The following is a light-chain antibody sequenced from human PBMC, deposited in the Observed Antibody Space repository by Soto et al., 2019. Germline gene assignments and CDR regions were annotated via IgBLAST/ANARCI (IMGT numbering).Light chain of an antibody. Sequence: DIQMTQSPSSLSASVGDRVTIPCRASQDIRNDLGWYQQKPGKAPKRLIYAVSSLQSGVPARFICSGSGTEFSLTISGLQPEDSATYYCLQHKSYALMFGGGTKVEIK. CDR1: QDIRND. V-gene: IGKV1-17*01. CDR2: AVS. J-gene: IGKJ4*02. CDR3: LQHKSYALM.